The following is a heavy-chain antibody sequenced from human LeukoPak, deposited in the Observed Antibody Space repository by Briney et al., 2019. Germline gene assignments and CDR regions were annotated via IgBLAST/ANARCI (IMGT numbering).Heavy chain of an antibody. Sequence: PGGSLRLSCAASGFTFSSYAMSWVRQAPGKGLEWVSAISGSGGSTYYADSVKGRFTISRDNSKNTLYLQMNSLRAEDTAVYYCARAVVTTGHYYYYYMDVWGKGTTVTVSS. V-gene: IGHV3-23*01. CDR1: GFTFSSYA. CDR2: ISGSGGST. J-gene: IGHJ6*03. D-gene: IGHD4-11*01. CDR3: ARAVVTTGHYYYYYMDV.